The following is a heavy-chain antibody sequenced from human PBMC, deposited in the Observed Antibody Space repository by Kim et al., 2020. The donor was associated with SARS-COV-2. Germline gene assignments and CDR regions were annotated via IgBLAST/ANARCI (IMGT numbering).Heavy chain of an antibody. Sequence: ASVKVSCKASGYTFTSYAMHWVRQAPGQRLEWMGWINAGNGNTKYSQKFQGRVTITRDTSASTAYMELSSLRSEDTAVYYCARVYPAPPPYSSGWYRRFDPWGQGTLVTVSS. CDR3: ARVYPAPPPYSSGWYRRFDP. CDR1: GYTFTSYA. D-gene: IGHD6-19*01. CDR2: INAGNGNT. V-gene: IGHV1-3*01. J-gene: IGHJ5*02.